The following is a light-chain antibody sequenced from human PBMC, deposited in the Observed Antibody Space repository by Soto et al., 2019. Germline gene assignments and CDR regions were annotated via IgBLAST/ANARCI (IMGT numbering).Light chain of an antibody. CDR3: QQYDNWPKT. CDR2: GAS. V-gene: IGKV3-15*01. J-gene: IGKJ1*01. Sequence: EIVMTQSPATLSVSVGERATLSCRASRSVSGNLAWYQQKPGQAPRLLISGASSRAPDIPARFSGSGFGTEFTLTITSLQSEDFAVYYCQQYDNWPKTFGQGTRVEI. CDR1: RSVSGN.